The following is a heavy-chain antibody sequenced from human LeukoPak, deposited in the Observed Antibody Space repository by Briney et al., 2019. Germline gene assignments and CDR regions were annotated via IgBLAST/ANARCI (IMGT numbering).Heavy chain of an antibody. CDR3: AKESGYSYGYFGGFDY. CDR2: WHSGSI. D-gene: IGHD5-18*01. V-gene: IGHV3-9*03. J-gene: IGHJ4*02. Sequence: WHSGSIGYADSVKGRFTISRDNAKNSLYLQMNSLRAEDMALYYCAKESGYSYGYFGGFDYWGQGTLVTVSS.